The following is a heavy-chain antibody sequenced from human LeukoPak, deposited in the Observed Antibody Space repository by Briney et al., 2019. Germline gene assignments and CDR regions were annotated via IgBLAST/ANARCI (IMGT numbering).Heavy chain of an antibody. J-gene: IGHJ4*02. CDR3: ARHRWELQKASFDY. V-gene: IGHV4-39*01. CDR2: IYYSGST. Sequence: SETLSLTCTVSGGSISSSSYYWGRIRQPPGKGLEWIGSIYYSGSTYYNPSLKSRVTISVDTSKNQFSLKLSSVTAADTAVYYCARHRWELQKASFDYWGQGTLVTVSS. CDR1: GGSISSSSYY. D-gene: IGHD1-26*01.